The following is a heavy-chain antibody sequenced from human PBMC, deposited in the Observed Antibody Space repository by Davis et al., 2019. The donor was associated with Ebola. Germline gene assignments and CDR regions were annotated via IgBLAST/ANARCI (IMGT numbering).Heavy chain of an antibody. D-gene: IGHD1-26*01. J-gene: IGHJ4*02. CDR2: IDSGADMI. CDR3: ARVDFSSGSFDS. Sequence: GGSLRLSCAASGFSFHRFAMNWVRQAPGKGLEWIAFIDSGADMIYYSDSVKGRFTISRDNAKNSLFLQMDSLRDEDTALYYCARVDFSSGSFDSWGQGTLVTVSS. CDR1: GFSFHRFA. V-gene: IGHV3-48*02.